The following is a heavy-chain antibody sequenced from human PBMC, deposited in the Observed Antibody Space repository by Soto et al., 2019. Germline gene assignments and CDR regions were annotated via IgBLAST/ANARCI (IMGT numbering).Heavy chain of an antibody. D-gene: IGHD6-13*01. Sequence: SVKVSCKASGGTFSSYAISWVRQAPGQGLEWMGGIIPIFGTANYAQKFQGRVTITADESTSTAYMELSSLRSEDTVVYYCARSMASSSWFNFDDWGQGTLVTVSS. CDR3: ARSMASSSWFNFDD. V-gene: IGHV1-69*13. J-gene: IGHJ4*02. CDR2: IIPIFGTA. CDR1: GGTFSSYA.